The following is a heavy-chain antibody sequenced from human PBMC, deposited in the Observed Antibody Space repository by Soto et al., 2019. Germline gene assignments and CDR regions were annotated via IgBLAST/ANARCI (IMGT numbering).Heavy chain of an antibody. J-gene: IGHJ6*03. CDR2: ISSSSSTI. CDR3: ARSATYYDILTDDYYYYYMDV. V-gene: IGHV3-48*01. Sequence: EVQLVESGGGLVQPGGSLRLSCAASGFTFSSYSMNWVRQAPGKGLEWVSYISSSSSTIYYADSVKGRFTISRDNAKNSLYLQMNSLRAEDTAVYYCARSATYYDILTDDYYYYYMDVWGKGTTVTVSS. CDR1: GFTFSSYS. D-gene: IGHD3-9*01.